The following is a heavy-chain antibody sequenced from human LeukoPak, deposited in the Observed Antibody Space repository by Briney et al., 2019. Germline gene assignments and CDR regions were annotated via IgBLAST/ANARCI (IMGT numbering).Heavy chain of an antibody. D-gene: IGHD3-10*01. Sequence: GGSLRLSCAASGFTFASYAMSWVRQAPGQGLEWVSVISGGGDTNYADYVKGRFTISRDNSKNTLYLQMNSLRVEDTAVYYCAKPQSSGNYGFDYWGQGTLVTVSS. CDR3: AKPQSSGNYGFDY. J-gene: IGHJ4*02. CDR1: GFTFASYA. CDR2: ISGGGDT. V-gene: IGHV3-23*01.